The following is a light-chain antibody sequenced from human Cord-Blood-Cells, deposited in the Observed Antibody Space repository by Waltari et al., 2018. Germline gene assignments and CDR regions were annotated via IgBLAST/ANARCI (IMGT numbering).Light chain of an antibody. CDR1: SSAVGGYNY. V-gene: IGLV2-14*01. Sequence: QSALTQPASVSGSPGQSITISCPGTSSAVGGYNYVPWYQQPPGKAPKLMIYDVSNRPSGVSNRFSGSKSGNTASLTISGLQAEDEADYYCSSYTSSSTLVFGGGTKLTVL. CDR3: SSYTSSSTLV. J-gene: IGLJ2*01. CDR2: DVS.